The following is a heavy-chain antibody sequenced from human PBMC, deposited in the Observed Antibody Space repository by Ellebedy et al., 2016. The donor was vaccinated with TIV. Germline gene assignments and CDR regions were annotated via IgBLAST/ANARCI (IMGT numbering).Heavy chain of an antibody. CDR1: GFTFSSYW. J-gene: IGHJ4*02. V-gene: IGHV3-74*01. Sequence: GGSLRLXXAASGFTFSSYWMHWVRQAPGKGLVWVSRINTDGTSTSYADSVKGRFTFSRDNAKNTLYLQMNSLGAEDTAVYYCAKDQAYVTNFGGGPSRYWGQGTLVTVSS. CDR2: INTDGTST. D-gene: IGHD3-3*01. CDR3: AKDQAYVTNFGGGPSRY.